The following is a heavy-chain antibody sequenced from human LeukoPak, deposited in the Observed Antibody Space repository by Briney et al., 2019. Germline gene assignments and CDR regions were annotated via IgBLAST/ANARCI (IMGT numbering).Heavy chain of an antibody. Sequence: ASVKVSCKASGYTFTSYGISWVRQAPGQGLEWMGWISAYNGNTDYAQKLQGRVTMTTDTSTSTAYMELRSLRSDDTAVYYCARVVITIFGVVIRLFDYWGQGTLVTVSS. CDR3: ARVVITIFGVVIRLFDY. CDR1: GYTFTSYG. D-gene: IGHD3-3*01. J-gene: IGHJ4*02. V-gene: IGHV1-18*01. CDR2: ISAYNGNT.